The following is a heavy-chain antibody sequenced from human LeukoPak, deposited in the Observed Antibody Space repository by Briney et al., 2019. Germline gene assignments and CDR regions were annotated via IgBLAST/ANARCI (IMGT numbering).Heavy chain of an antibody. D-gene: IGHD5-18*01. CDR1: GFTVSSNY. CDR3: ARTPSGYSLADFDY. CDR2: IYSRCST. V-gene: IGHV3-53*01. Sequence: GGSLRLSCAASGFTVSSNYMSWVRQAPGKGLEWVSVIYSRCSTYYADSVKALFTLSRDNSNNTLYLQMNSLRAEDTAVYYCARTPSGYSLADFDYWGQGTLITVSS. J-gene: IGHJ4*02.